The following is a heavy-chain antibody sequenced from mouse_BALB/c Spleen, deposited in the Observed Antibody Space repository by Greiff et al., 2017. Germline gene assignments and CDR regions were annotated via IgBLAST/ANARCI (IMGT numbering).Heavy chain of an antibody. CDR2: ISYDGSN. D-gene: IGHD2-4*01. J-gene: IGHJ2*01. CDR1: GYSITSGYY. Sequence: EVQVVESGPGLVKPSQSLSLTCSVTGYSITSGYYWNWIRQFPGNKLEWMGYISYDGSNNYNPSLKNRISITRDTSKNQFFLKLNSVTTEDTATYYCARRITTEGFDYWGQGTTLTVSS. V-gene: IGHV3-6*02. CDR3: ARRITTEGFDY.